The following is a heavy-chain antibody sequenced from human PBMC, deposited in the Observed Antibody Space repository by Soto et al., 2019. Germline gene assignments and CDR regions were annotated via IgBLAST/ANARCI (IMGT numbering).Heavy chain of an antibody. CDR3: GREYCSGGSCYSPDY. CDR2: ISTYNGNT. J-gene: IGHJ4*02. Sequence: QVQLVQSGAEVKKPGASVKVSCKASGYTFTSFGISWVRQAPGQGLEWMGWISTYNGNTNYAQKLQGRVTMTTDTSTSTAYMELRSLRSDDTAVYYCGREYCSGGSCYSPDYWGQGTLVTDSS. V-gene: IGHV1-18*01. D-gene: IGHD2-15*01. CDR1: GYTFTSFG.